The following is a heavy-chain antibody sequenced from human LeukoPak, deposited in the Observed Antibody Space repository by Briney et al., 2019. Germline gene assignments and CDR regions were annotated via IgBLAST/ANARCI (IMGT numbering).Heavy chain of an antibody. V-gene: IGHV4-34*01. Sequence: PSETLPLTCAVYGGSFSGYYWSWIRQPPGKGLEWIGEINHSGSTNYNPSLKSRVTISVDTSKNQFSLKLSSVTAADTAVYYCARGTDSEYYDILTGYYNPSPFDYCGQGALVTDSS. D-gene: IGHD3-9*01. CDR1: GGSFSGYY. J-gene: IGHJ4*02. CDR3: ARGTDSEYYDILTGYYNPSPFDY. CDR2: INHSGST.